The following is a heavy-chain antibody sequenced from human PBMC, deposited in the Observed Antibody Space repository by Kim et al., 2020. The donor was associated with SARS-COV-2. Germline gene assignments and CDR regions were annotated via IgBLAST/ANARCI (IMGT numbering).Heavy chain of an antibody. CDR1: GGSISSSSYY. V-gene: IGHV4-39*01. CDR2: IYYSGST. J-gene: IGHJ6*02. D-gene: IGHD3-10*01. Sequence: SETLSLTCTVSGGSISSSSYYWGWIRQPPGKGLEWIGSIYYSGSTYYNPSLKSRVTISVDTSKNQFSLKLSSVTAADTAVYYCARQGYGSGNSYGMDVWGQGTTVTVSS. CDR3: ARQGYGSGNSYGMDV.